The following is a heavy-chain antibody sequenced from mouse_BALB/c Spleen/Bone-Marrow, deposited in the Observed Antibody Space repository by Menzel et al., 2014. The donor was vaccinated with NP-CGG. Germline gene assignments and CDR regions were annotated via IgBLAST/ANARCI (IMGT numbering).Heavy chain of an antibody. D-gene: IGHD2-10*01. CDR2: ISYYNGAT. CDR3: ATYYGNYVGYFDV. J-gene: IGHJ1*01. V-gene: IGHV1S34*01. CDR1: GYSFTGYY. Sequence: LVKTGASVKISCKASGYSFTGYYMHWVKQSHGKSLEWIGYISYYNGATSYNQKSKGKATFTVDTSSSTAYMQFNSLTSEDSAVYYCATYYGNYVGYFDVWGAGTTVTVSS.